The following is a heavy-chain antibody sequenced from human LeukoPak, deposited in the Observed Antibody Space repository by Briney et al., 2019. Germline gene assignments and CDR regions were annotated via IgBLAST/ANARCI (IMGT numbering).Heavy chain of an antibody. Sequence: GGSLRLSCAASGFTFSSYWMHWVRQVPGKGLVWVSRIKGDGTSTSYADSVKGRFTISRDNAKNSLYLQMYSLRDEDTAVYYCARDVRWLRFVFDHWGQGIPVTVSS. CDR1: GFTFSSYW. V-gene: IGHV3-74*01. J-gene: IGHJ4*02. CDR2: IKGDGTST. D-gene: IGHD5-12*01. CDR3: ARDVRWLRFVFDH.